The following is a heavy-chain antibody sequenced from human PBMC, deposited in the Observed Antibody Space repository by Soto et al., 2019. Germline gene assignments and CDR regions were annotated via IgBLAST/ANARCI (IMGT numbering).Heavy chain of an antibody. J-gene: IGHJ4*02. D-gene: IGHD1-20*01. V-gene: IGHV3-66*01. CDR3: ARGYPGRGEV. CDR2: IYSDGST. CDR1: GFSVSSNY. Sequence: EVQLVESGGGLVQPGGSLRLSCVASGFSVSSNYMSWVRQAPGKGLEWVSLIYSDGSTYYADSVKGRFTISRDNSKNTRSLQMNSLRVEDTAVYYCARGYPGRGEVWCQGTLVTVSS.